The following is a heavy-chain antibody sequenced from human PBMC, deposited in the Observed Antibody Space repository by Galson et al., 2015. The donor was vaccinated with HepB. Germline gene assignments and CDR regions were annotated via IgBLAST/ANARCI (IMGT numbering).Heavy chain of an antibody. D-gene: IGHD3-9*01. CDR1: GFTFSSYA. V-gene: IGHV3-23*01. Sequence: SLRLSCAASGFTFSSYAMNWARQAPGKGLEWVSTISGNGGSLYYADSVRGRFTISRDNSKNTQYLQMDSLRGEDTAVYYCAKGYFEWYRRGRHVFDIWGQGQMVIVSS. CDR3: AKGYFEWYRRGRHVFDI. J-gene: IGHJ3*02. CDR2: ISGNGGSL.